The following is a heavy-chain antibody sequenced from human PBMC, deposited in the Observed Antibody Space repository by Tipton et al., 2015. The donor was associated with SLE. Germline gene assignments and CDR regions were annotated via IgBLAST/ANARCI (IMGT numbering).Heavy chain of an antibody. V-gene: IGHV4-59*11. CDR3: AREAVGSGFGAFDI. CDR2: IYYSGNT. Sequence: TLSLTCNVSGGSISNLYWSWIRQPPGKPLEWIGYIYYSGNTNYNPSLESRVTISEDTSKNQFSLKLSSVTAADTAVYYCAREAVGSGFGAFDIWGQGTMVTVSS. J-gene: IGHJ3*02. D-gene: IGHD3-3*01. CDR1: GGSISNLY.